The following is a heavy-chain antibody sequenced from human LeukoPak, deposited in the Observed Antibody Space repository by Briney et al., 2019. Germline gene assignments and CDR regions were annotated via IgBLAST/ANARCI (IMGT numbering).Heavy chain of an antibody. J-gene: IGHJ4*02. Sequence: SETLSLTCAVYGGSCSGYYWSWIRQPPGKGLEWIGEINHSGSTNYNPSLKSRVTISVDTSKNRFSLKLSSVTGADTAVYYCARAPWLFPFDYWGQGTLVTVSS. D-gene: IGHD3-22*01. CDR3: ARAPWLFPFDY. V-gene: IGHV4-34*01. CDR2: INHSGST. CDR1: GGSCSGYY.